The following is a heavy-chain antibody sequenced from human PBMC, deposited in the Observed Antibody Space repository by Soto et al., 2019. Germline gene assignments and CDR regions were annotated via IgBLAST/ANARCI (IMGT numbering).Heavy chain of an antibody. J-gene: IGHJ6*02. CDR2: INPTNTYT. CDR1: GFTFSDHY. CDR3: ARGHHSKDV. V-gene: IGHV3-11*06. Sequence: ESGGGLAKPGASLRLSCAASGFTFSDHYMSWIRQAPGKGLEWISYINPTNTYTHYADSVKGRFTISRDNAENSLYLQMNSLRPEDTALYFCARGHHSKDVWGQGATVTVSS.